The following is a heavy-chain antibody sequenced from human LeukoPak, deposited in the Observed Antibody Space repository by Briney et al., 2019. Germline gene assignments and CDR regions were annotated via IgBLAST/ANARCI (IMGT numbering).Heavy chain of an antibody. CDR1: GFNISGNY. D-gene: IGHD2-8*01. CDR2: IYSGGTT. Sequence: PGGSLRLSCAVSGFNISGNYMSWVRQAPGKGPEWVSVIYSGGTTSYADSVRGRFTISRDNSENTLYLQMNSLRADDTAVYFCARDPRLRGLDDTFDIWGHGTMVIVSS. V-gene: IGHV3-53*01. J-gene: IGHJ3*02. CDR3: ARDPRLRGLDDTFDI.